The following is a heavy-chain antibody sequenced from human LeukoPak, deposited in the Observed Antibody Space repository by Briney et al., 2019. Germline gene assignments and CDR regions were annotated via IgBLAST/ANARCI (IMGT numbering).Heavy chain of an antibody. CDR2: IYDSGST. J-gene: IGHJ5*02. CDR3: ARKVGAKWFDP. V-gene: IGHV4-59*01. CDR1: GGSIRGYY. D-gene: IGHD1-26*01. Sequence: SETLSLTCTVSGGSIRGYYWSWIRQPPGKGLEWIGYIYDSGSTNYNPSLQSRVTISQDTSKNQFSLKLTSVTAADTAVYYCARKVGAKWFDPWGQGTLVTVSS.